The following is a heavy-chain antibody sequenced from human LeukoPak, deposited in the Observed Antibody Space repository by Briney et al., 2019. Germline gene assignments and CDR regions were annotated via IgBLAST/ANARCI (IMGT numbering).Heavy chain of an antibody. CDR2: INPNSGGT. CDR1: GYTFTGYF. Sequence: GASVKVSCKASGYTFTGYFMHWVRQAPGQGLEWMGWINPNSGGTNYAQKFQGRVTMTRDTSISTAYMELSRLRSDDTAVYYCARANPRSYSGSYYPLYYFDYWGQGTLVTVSS. V-gene: IGHV1-2*02. D-gene: IGHD1-26*01. CDR3: ARANPRSYSGSYYPLYYFDY. J-gene: IGHJ4*02.